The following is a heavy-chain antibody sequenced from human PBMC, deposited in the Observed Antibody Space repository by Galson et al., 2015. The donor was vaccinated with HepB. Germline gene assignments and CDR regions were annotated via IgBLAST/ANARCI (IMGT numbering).Heavy chain of an antibody. CDR2: ISAYNGNT. D-gene: IGHD3-3*01. V-gene: IGHV1-18*04. J-gene: IGHJ5*02. Sequence: SVKVSCKASGYTFTSYGISWVRQAPGQGLEWMGWISAYNGNTNYAQKLQGRVTMTTDTSTSTAYMELRSLRSDDTAVYYCARVSHDFWGRQGWFDPWGQGTLVTVSS. CDR3: ARVSHDFWGRQGWFDP. CDR1: GYTFTSYG.